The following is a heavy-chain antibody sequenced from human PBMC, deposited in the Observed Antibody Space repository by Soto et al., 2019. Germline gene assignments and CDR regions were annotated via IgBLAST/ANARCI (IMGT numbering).Heavy chain of an antibody. V-gene: IGHV3-33*01. CDR2: IWYDGSNK. Sequence: GGSLRLSCAASGFTFSSYGMHWVRQAPGKGLEWVAVIWYDGSNKYYADSVKGRFTISRDNSKNTLYLQMNSLRAEDTAVYYCARDRNGDYPGGMDVWGQGTTVTVSS. J-gene: IGHJ6*02. CDR1: GFTFSSYG. CDR3: ARDRNGDYPGGMDV. D-gene: IGHD4-17*01.